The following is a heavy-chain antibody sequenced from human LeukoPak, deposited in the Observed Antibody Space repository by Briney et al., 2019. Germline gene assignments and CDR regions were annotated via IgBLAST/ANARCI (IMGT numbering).Heavy chain of an antibody. CDR1: GFTFSSFA. Sequence: GGSLRLSCAASGFTFSSFAMHWVRQAPGKGLEWVAYIRYDGRNKYYADSVKGRFTISRDNSKNTLYLQMNSLGAEDTAIYYCAKGDYGGNSGSFFDYWGQGTLVTVSS. CDR3: AKGDYGGNSGSFFDY. J-gene: IGHJ4*02. CDR2: IRYDGRNK. V-gene: IGHV3-30*02. D-gene: IGHD4-23*01.